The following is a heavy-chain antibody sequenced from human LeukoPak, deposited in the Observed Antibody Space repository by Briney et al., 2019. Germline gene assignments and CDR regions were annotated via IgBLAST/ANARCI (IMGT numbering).Heavy chain of an antibody. CDR3: AKAPGRYRHGTIFLRYFDY. V-gene: IGHV3-23*01. J-gene: IGHJ4*02. D-gene: IGHD3-9*01. CDR2: ISVSGGGT. CDR1: GFTFSSYA. Sequence: SGGSLRLSCAAPGFTFSSYAMSWGRQAPGKGLEWVSAISVSGGGTYYADSVKGRFTISRDNSKNTLYLQMNSLRAEDTAVYYCAKAPGRYRHGTIFLRYFDYWGQGTLVTVSS.